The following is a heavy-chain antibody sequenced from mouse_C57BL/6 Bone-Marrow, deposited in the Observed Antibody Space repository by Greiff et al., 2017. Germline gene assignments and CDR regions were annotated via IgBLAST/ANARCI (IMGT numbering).Heavy chain of an antibody. D-gene: IGHD3-3*01. CDR3: ARAGPRAMDY. CDR2: IYPRSGNT. Sequence: VQRVESGAELARPGASVKLSCKASGYTFTSYGISWVKQRTGQGLEWIGVIYPRSGNTYYNEKFKGKATLTADKSSSTAYMELRGLTSDDSAVYYCARAGPRAMDYWGKGTSVTVSS. CDR1: GYTFTSYG. V-gene: IGHV1-81*01. J-gene: IGHJ4*01.